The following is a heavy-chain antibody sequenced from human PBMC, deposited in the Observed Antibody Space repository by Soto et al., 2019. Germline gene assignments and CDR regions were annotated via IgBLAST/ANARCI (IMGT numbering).Heavy chain of an antibody. CDR3: AREVISPATSDAFDI. V-gene: IGHV4-31*03. Sequence: QVQLQESGPGLVKPSQTLSLTCTVSGDSISSANYFWSWVRQHPGKGLEWIGYIYYSGPTYYNPSLEGRVSISVDTSKNQFSLKLTFVTAADTAVYYCAREVISPATSDAFDIWGHGTMVTVSS. J-gene: IGHJ3*02. CDR2: IYYSGPT. D-gene: IGHD3-22*01. CDR1: GDSISSANYF.